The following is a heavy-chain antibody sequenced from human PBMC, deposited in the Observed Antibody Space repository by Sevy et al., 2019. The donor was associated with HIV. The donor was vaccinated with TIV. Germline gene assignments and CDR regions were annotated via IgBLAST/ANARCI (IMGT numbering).Heavy chain of an antibody. CDR1: GYTFTSYD. CDR3: ARGCETAMDPLIGHYYYYMDV. V-gene: IGHV1-8*03. CDR2: MNPNSGNT. Sequence: ASVKVSCNASGYTFTSYDINWVRQATGQGLEWMGWMNPNSGNTGYAQKFQGRVTITRNTSISTAYMELSSLRSEDTAVYYCARGCETAMDPLIGHYYYYMDVWGKGTTVTVSS. J-gene: IGHJ6*03. D-gene: IGHD5-18*01.